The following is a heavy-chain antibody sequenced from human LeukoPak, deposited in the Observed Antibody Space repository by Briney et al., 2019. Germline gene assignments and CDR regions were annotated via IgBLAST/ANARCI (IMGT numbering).Heavy chain of an antibody. J-gene: IGHJ5*02. D-gene: IGHD2-2*01. CDR2: IIPIFGTA. CDR1: GGTFSSYA. V-gene: IGHV1-69*05. CDR3: ARVGNKVVPPSRGPNWFDP. Sequence: GASVKVSCKASGGTFSSYAISWVRQAPGQGLEWMGGIIPIFGTANYAQKFQGRVTITTDESTSTAYMELSSLRSEDTAVYYCARVGNKVVPPSRGPNWFDPWGQGTLVTVSS.